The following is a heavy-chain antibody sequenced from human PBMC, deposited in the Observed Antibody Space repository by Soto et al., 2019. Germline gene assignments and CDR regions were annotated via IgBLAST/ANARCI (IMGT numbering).Heavy chain of an antibody. V-gene: IGHV4-34*01. J-gene: IGHJ1*01. CDR2: INHSGST. CDR1: GGSFSGYY. CDR3: ARRNEYFQH. Sequence: SETLSLTCAVYGGSFSGYYWSWIRQPPGKGLEWIGEINHSGSTNYNPSLKSRVTISVDTSKNQFSLKLSSVTAADTAVYYCARRNEYFQHWGQGTLVTVSS.